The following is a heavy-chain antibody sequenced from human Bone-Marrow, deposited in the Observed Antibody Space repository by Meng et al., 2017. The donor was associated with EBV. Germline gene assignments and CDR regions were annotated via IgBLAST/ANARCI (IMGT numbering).Heavy chain of an antibody. Sequence: QVHLVGFGGGLVKPGGSLRLSCVACGFTFSDYYMNWIRQAPGKGLEWVSYITGTGISFYYADSVKGRFTISRDNAKNSLYLQMNSLRAEDTAVYYCARLRNWNDIEPWGQGTLVTVSS. CDR1: GFTFSDYY. CDR3: ARLRNWNDIEP. CDR2: ITGTGISF. J-gene: IGHJ4*02. V-gene: IGHV3-11*01. D-gene: IGHD1-1*01.